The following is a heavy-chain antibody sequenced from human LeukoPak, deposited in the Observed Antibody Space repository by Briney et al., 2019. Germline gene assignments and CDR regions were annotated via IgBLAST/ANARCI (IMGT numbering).Heavy chain of an antibody. Sequence: GAPVKVSCKASGYTFTSYYMHWVRQAPGQGLEWMGIINPSGGTTTYAQIFQGRVTMTRDTSTSTVYMQLSSLRSEDTAVYYCARALVAARQGGYYYYYGMDVWGQGTTVTVSS. CDR3: ARALVAARQGGYYYYYGMDV. CDR1: GYTFTSYY. CDR2: INPSGGTT. V-gene: IGHV1-46*01. J-gene: IGHJ6*02. D-gene: IGHD6-6*01.